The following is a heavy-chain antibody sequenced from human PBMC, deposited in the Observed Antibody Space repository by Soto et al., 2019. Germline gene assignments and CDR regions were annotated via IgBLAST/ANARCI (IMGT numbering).Heavy chain of an antibody. V-gene: IGHV3-48*03. D-gene: IGHD1-26*01. Sequence: EAQLVESGGDLVQPAGSLRLSCAGSGFSFSSYEMNWVRQAPGKGLEWVSYISSSGSDTYYADSVKARFTISRDNAQNSLYLQMTRLRAEDTAIYYCASLSGSYGFDPWGQGTLVTVSS. CDR2: ISSSGSDT. CDR1: GFSFSSYE. J-gene: IGHJ5*02. CDR3: ASLSGSYGFDP.